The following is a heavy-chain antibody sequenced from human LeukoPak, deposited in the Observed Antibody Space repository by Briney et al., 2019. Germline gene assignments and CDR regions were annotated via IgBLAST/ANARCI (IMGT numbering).Heavy chain of an antibody. CDR1: GYTFTGYY. CDR3: ARWGGGGSYYKKGFDY. CDR2: INPNSGGT. J-gene: IGHJ4*02. V-gene: IGHV1-2*02. D-gene: IGHD1-26*01. Sequence: GASVKVSCKASGYTFTGYYMHWVRQAPGQGLEWMGWINPNSGGTNYAQKFQGRVTMTRDTSISTAYMELSRLRSDDTAVYYCARWGGGGSYYKKGFDYWGQGTLVTVSS.